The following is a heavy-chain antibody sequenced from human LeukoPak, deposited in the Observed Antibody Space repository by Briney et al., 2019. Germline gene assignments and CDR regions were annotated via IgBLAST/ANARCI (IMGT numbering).Heavy chain of an antibody. CDR1: GFTFSSYW. J-gene: IGHJ4*02. Sequence: GGSLRLSCAASGFTFSSYWMHWVRQAPGKGLVWVSRINSDGSSTSYADSVKGRFTISRDNAKNTLYLQMNSLGAEDTAVYYCAREYYDSSGYNWGQGTLVTVSS. D-gene: IGHD3-22*01. CDR2: INSDGSST. CDR3: AREYYDSSGYN. V-gene: IGHV3-74*01.